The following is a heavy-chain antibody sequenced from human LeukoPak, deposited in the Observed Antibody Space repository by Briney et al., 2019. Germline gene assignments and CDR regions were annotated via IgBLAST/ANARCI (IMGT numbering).Heavy chain of an antibody. D-gene: IGHD5-24*01. CDR1: GGSISSSSYY. CDR3: AREFVEMATLHWFDP. Sequence: SETLSLTCSVSGGSISSSSYYWSWIRQPAGKGLEWIGRIYTSGSTNYNPSLKSRVTISVDTSKNQFSLKLSSVTAADTAVYYCAREFVEMATLHWFDPWGQGTLVTVSS. V-gene: IGHV4-61*02. CDR2: IYTSGST. J-gene: IGHJ5*02.